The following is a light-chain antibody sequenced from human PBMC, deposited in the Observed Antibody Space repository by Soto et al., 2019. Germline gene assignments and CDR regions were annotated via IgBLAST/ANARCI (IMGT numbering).Light chain of an antibody. V-gene: IGLV1-44*01. Sequence: QSVLTQPPSASGTPGQRVTISCSGSSSNIGSNSVGWYQQLPGAAPKVLISTTDKRSSGVPDRFSGSKSGTSASLAISGLQSEDEADYYCVAWDDSLNGHVFGTGTKVTVL. CDR1: SSNIGSNS. CDR2: TTD. CDR3: VAWDDSLNGHV. J-gene: IGLJ1*01.